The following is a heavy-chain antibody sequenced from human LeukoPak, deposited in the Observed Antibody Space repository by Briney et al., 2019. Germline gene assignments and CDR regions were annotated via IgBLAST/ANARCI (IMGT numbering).Heavy chain of an antibody. V-gene: IGHV3-30*04. CDR3: ARDIAVGSGCYDY. D-gene: IGHD6-19*01. J-gene: IGHJ4*02. CDR2: ISHDGNNI. CDR1: EFTFSTYS. Sequence: PGGSLRLSCAASEFTFSTYSMHWVRQAPGKGLVWVAVISHDGNNIYYPDSVKGRFTISRDNSKDTLYLQMNSLRPEDTAVYYCARDIAVGSGCYDYWGQGTVLTVSS.